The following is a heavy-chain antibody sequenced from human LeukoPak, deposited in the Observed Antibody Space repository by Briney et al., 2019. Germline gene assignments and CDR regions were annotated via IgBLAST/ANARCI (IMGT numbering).Heavy chain of an antibody. V-gene: IGHV1-8*01. CDR3: ARTLGIAAPVAY. J-gene: IGHJ4*02. Sequence: ASVKVSCKASGYTFTSYDINWVRQATGQGLEWMGWMNPNSGNTGYAQKFQGRVTMTRNTSISTAYMELSSLRSEDTAVYYCARTLGIAAPVAYWGRGTLVTVSS. CDR1: GYTFTSYD. CDR2: MNPNSGNT. D-gene: IGHD6-13*01.